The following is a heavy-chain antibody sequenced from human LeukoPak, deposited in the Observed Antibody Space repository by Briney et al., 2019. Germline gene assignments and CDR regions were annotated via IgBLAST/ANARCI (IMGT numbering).Heavy chain of an antibody. D-gene: IGHD6-13*01. J-gene: IGHJ5*02. CDR1: EFSVGSNY. V-gene: IGHV3-66*01. CDR2: IYSGGST. CDR3: AKDRPYISSWYGCSTP. Sequence: GGSLRLSCAASEFSVGSNYMTWVRQAPGKGLEWVSLIYSGGSTYYADSVKGRFTISRDNSRNTLSLQMHSLRADDTAVYYCAKDRPYISSWYGCSTPWGQGTLVTVSS.